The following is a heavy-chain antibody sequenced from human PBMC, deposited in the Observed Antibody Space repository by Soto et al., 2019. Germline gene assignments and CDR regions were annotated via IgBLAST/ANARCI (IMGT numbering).Heavy chain of an antibody. D-gene: IGHD3-16*01. CDR3: AYAFAPSYYHYVMDV. V-gene: IGHV1-69*13. CDR2: IIPIFGTA. CDR1: GGTFSSYA. Sequence: ASVKVSCKASGGTFSSYAISWVRQAPGQGLEWMGGIIPIFGTANYAQKFQGRVTITADESTSTAYMELSSLRSEDTAVYYCAYAFAPSYYHYVMDVWGQGTTVTVSS. J-gene: IGHJ6*02.